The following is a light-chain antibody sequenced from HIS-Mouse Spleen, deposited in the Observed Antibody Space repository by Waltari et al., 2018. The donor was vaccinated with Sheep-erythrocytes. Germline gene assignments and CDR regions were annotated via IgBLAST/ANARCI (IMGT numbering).Light chain of an antibody. CDR3: QAWDSSTAV. CDR2: QDS. V-gene: IGLV3-1*01. Sequence: SYELTQPPSVSVSPGQTASITCSGDKLGDKYACWYQQKPGQSPVLVIYQDSKRPSGIPARFSGSNSGKTATLTISGTQAMDEADYYCQAWDSSTAVFGGGTKLTVL. J-gene: IGLJ2*01. CDR1: KLGDKY.